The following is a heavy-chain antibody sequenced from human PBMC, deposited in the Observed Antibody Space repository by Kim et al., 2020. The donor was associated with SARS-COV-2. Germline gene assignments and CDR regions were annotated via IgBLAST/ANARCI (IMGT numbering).Heavy chain of an antibody. CDR2: INHSGST. J-gene: IGHJ4*02. Sequence: SETLSLTCAVYGGSFSGYYWSWIRQPPGKGLEWIGEINHSGSTNYNPSLKSRVTISVDTSKNQFSLKLSSVTAADTAVYYCARGPTVPAAIIDYWGQGTLVTVSS. CDR1: GGSFSGYY. D-gene: IGHD2-2*01. CDR3: ARGPTVPAAIIDY. V-gene: IGHV4-34*01.